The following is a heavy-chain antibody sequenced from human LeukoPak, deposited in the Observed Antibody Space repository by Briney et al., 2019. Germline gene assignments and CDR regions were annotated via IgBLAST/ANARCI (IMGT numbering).Heavy chain of an antibody. J-gene: IGHJ5*02. CDR1: GVSISSTTYY. CDR3: AGHALYGSGNNWFDP. CDR2: IYYSVRT. D-gene: IGHD3-10*01. V-gene: IGHV4-39*01. Sequence: SETLSLTCTVSGVSISSTTYYWGWIRQPPGKGLEWIGSIYYSVRTYYNPSLESRVTISVDTSKNQLSLKLSSVTAADTAVYYCAGHALYGSGNNWFDPWGQGTLVTVSS.